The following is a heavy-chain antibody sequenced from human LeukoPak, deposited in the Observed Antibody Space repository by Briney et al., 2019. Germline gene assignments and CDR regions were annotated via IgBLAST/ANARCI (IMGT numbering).Heavy chain of an antibody. CDR3: ARSRRGSSSWYVYYYYGMDV. Sequence: SETLSLTCTVSGGSISSSSYYWGWIRQPPGKGLEWIGGIYYSGSTYYNPSLKSRVTLSVDTSKNQFSLKLSSVTAADTAVYYCARSRRGSSSWYVYYYYGMDVWGQGTTVTVSS. D-gene: IGHD6-13*01. V-gene: IGHV4-39*01. CDR1: GGSISSSSYY. CDR2: IYYSGST. J-gene: IGHJ6*02.